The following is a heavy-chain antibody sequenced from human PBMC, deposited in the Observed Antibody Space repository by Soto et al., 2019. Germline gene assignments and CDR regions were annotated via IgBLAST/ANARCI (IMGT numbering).Heavy chain of an antibody. J-gene: IGHJ4*02. V-gene: IGHV3-30*18. Sequence: QPGGSLRLSCAASGFTFSSYGMHWVRQAPGKGLEWVAVISYDGSNKYYADSVKGRFTISRDNSKNTLYLQMNSLRAEDTAVYYCAKDPNAITIFEWFFDYWGQGTLVTVS. D-gene: IGHD3-3*01. CDR3: AKDPNAITIFEWFFDY. CDR2: ISYDGSNK. CDR1: GFTFSSYG.